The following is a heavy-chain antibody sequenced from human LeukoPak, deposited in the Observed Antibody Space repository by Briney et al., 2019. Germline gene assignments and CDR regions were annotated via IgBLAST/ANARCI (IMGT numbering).Heavy chain of an antibody. J-gene: IGHJ4*02. CDR3: ARDPNRKYYYGSGSPTYFDY. Sequence: GRSLRLSCAASGFTFSSYAMHWVRQAPGKGLEWVAVISYDGSNKYYADSVKGRFTISRDNAKNSLYLQMNSLRAEDTAVYYCARDPNRKYYYGSGSPTYFDYWGQGTLVTVSS. D-gene: IGHD3-10*01. V-gene: IGHV3-30-3*01. CDR1: GFTFSSYA. CDR2: ISYDGSNK.